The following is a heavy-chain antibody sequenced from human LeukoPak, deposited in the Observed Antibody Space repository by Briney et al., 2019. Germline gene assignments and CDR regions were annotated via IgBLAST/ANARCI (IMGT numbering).Heavy chain of an antibody. CDR2: INDSGST. Sequence: SETLSLTCAVDGGYFSGYYWSWIRQPPGKGLEWIGEINDSGSTNYNPSLKSRVTISVAASKSQLSLRLSSVTAADTAVYYCASGYSYYYGMDVWGQGTTVTVSS. CDR3: ASGYSYYYGMDV. J-gene: IGHJ6*02. CDR1: GGYFSGYY. D-gene: IGHD2-21*01. V-gene: IGHV4-34*01.